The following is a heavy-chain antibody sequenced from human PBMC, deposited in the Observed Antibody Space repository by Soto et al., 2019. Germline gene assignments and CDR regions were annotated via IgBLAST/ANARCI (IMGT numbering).Heavy chain of an antibody. CDR3: AKGHVVRQIFGVPNYYYGVDV. J-gene: IGHJ6*02. CDR1: GFTFSSYG. Sequence: GGSLRLSCAASGFTFSSYGMHWVRQAPGKGLEWVAVIWYDGSNKYYADSVKGRFTISRDNSKNTLYLQMNSLRAEDTAVYYCAKGHVVRQIFGVPNYYYGVDVWGQGTTVTVSS. V-gene: IGHV3-33*06. CDR2: IWYDGSNK. D-gene: IGHD3-3*01.